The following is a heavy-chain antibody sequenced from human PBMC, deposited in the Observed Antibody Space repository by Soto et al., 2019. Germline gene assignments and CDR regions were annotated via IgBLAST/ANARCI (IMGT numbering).Heavy chain of an antibody. D-gene: IGHD6-13*01. J-gene: IGHJ5*02. CDR1: GDSIRSSNFN. Sequence: PSETLSLTSTVSGDSIRSSNFNWGWIRQPPGKGLEKIGSIYYSGSTYYSPSLKSRVTISLDTSKNQFSLKLSSVTAADTAVYYCARRERAAGTDWWFDPWGQGTLVT. V-gene: IGHV4-39*01. CDR2: IYYSGST. CDR3: ARRERAAGTDWWFDP.